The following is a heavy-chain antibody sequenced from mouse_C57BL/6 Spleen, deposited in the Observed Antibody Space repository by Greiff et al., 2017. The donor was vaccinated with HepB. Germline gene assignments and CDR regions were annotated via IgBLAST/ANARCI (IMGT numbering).Heavy chain of an antibody. CDR3: ARSHYYGSSSDY. J-gene: IGHJ2*01. CDR1: GYTFTSYW. CDR2: IHPNSGST. Sequence: QVQLKQPGAELVKPGASVKLSCKASGYTFTSYWMHWVKQRPGQGLEWIGMIHPNSGSTNYNEKFKSKATLTVDKSSSTAYMQLSSLTSEDSAVYYCARSHYYGSSSDYWGQGTTLTVSS. V-gene: IGHV1-64*01. D-gene: IGHD1-1*01.